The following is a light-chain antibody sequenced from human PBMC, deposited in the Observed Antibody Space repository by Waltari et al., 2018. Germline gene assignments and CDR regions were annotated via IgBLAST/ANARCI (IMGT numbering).Light chain of an antibody. CDR1: QTISKF. CDR2: AAS. Sequence: DIQMTQSPSSLSASVGERVTITCRACQTISKFLNWYQQKTGKAPSLLMYAASTLQSGVPSRFSGGGSGTDFTLTISSLRPEDFATYFCQQSYSVPWTFGQGTKV. V-gene: IGKV1-39*01. CDR3: QQSYSVPWT. J-gene: IGKJ1*01.